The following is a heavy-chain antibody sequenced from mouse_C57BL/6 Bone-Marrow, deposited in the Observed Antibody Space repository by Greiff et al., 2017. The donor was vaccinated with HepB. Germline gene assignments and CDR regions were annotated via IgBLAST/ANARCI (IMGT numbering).Heavy chain of an antibody. Sequence: EVQGVESGGGLVKPGGSLKLSCAASGFTFSSYAMSWVRQTPEKRLEWVATISDGGSYTYYPDNVKGRFTISRDNAKNNLYLQMSHLKSEDTAMYYCARDYYGGDYWGQGTTLTVSS. CDR2: ISDGGSYT. D-gene: IGHD1-1*01. V-gene: IGHV5-4*01. CDR1: GFTFSSYA. J-gene: IGHJ2*01. CDR3: ARDYYGGDY.